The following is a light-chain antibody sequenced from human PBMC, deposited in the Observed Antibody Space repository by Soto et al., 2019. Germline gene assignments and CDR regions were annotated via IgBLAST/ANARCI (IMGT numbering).Light chain of an antibody. J-gene: IGKJ2*01. CDR3: QQRYSPLYT. CDR2: GAS. Sequence: DIQMTQSPSSLSASVGDRVTITCRASQIINTYLNWYQQKPGKPPKLLIFGASSLRSGVPSRFSGTGSGTDFTLTINSLQPDDFATYYCQQRYSPLYTFGQGTKLEIK. V-gene: IGKV1-39*01. CDR1: QIINTY.